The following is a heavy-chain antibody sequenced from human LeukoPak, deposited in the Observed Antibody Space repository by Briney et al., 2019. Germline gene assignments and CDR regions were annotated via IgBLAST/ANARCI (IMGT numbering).Heavy chain of an antibody. D-gene: IGHD3-22*01. CDR2: ISSSSTTV. CDR1: GFTFSSYG. J-gene: IGHJ4*02. V-gene: IGHV3-48*01. CDR3: AKQEYYYDSSGYYYGGLDY. Sequence: PGGSLRLSCAASGFTFSSYGMSWVRQAPGKGLEWVSYISSSSTTVFYADSVKGRFTISRDNSKNTLYLQMNSLRAEDTAVYYCAKQEYYYDSSGYYYGGLDYWGQGTLVTVSS.